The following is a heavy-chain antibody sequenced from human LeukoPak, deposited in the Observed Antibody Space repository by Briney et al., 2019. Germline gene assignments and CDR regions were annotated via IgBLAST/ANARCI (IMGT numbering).Heavy chain of an antibody. J-gene: IGHJ4*02. Sequence: GGSLRLSCAASGFTVSSNYMSWVRQAPGKGLGWVSVIYSGGSTYYADSVKGRFTISRDNSKNTLYLQMNSLRAEDTAVYYCASTNYYYDSSGYFYFDYWGQGTLVTVSS. CDR1: GFTVSSNY. V-gene: IGHV3-66*01. CDR3: ASTNYYYDSSGYFYFDY. D-gene: IGHD3-22*01. CDR2: IYSGGST.